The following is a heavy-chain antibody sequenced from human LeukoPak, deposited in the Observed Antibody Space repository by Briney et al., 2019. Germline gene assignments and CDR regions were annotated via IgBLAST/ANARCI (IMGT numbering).Heavy chain of an antibody. CDR2: IKSDGSST. CDR3: ARGADWGHYFDY. D-gene: IGHD7-27*01. CDR1: GFTFSNYW. Sequence: GGSLRLSCAASGFTFSNYWMHWVRQAPGKGPVWVSRIKSDGSSTRFADSVQGRFTISRDNGKNTLYLQMNSLRVEDTAVYYCARGADWGHYFDYWGQGTLVTVSS. V-gene: IGHV3-74*01. J-gene: IGHJ4*02.